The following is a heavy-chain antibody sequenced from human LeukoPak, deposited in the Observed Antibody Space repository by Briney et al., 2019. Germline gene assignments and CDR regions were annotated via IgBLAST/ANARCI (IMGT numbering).Heavy chain of an antibody. D-gene: IGHD2-2*02. Sequence: GGSLRLSCAASGFTFSSYGMHWVRQAPGKGLEWVAFIRYDGSNKYYADSVRGRFTISRDNSKNTLYLQMNSLRAEDTAVYYCARGEGYCSSTSCYKAEYFQHWGQGTLVTVSS. V-gene: IGHV3-30*02. CDR1: GFTFSSYG. CDR3: ARGEGYCSSTSCYKAEYFQH. J-gene: IGHJ1*01. CDR2: IRYDGSNK.